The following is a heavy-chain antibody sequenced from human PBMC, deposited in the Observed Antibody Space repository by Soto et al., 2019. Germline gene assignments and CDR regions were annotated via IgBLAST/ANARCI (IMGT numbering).Heavy chain of an antibody. CDR3: ARGSVAAAGTDFDY. CDR2: IYFRGST. V-gene: IGHV4-39*01. CDR1: GGSISSTNYY. J-gene: IGHJ4*02. Sequence: SETLSLTCXVSGGSISSTNYYWGWIRQPPGKGLEWIGNIYFRGSTHYSPSLKSRVTMSVDPSKNQFSLKLSSVTAADTAIYYCARGSVAAAGTDFDYWGQGTLVTVSS. D-gene: IGHD6-13*01.